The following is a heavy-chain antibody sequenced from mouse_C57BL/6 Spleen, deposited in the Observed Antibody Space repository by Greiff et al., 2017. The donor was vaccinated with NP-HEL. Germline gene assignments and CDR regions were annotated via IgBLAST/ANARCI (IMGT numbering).Heavy chain of an antibody. CDR1: GFNIKDYY. Sequence: VQLQQSGAELVKPGASVKLSCTASGFNIKDYYMHWVKQRTEQGLEWIGRIDPEDGETKYAPKFQGKATITADTTSNTAYLQLSSLTSEDTAVYYCALITTVVDWYFDVWGTGTTVTVSS. V-gene: IGHV14-2*01. CDR3: ALITTVVDWYFDV. CDR2: IDPEDGET. D-gene: IGHD1-1*01. J-gene: IGHJ1*03.